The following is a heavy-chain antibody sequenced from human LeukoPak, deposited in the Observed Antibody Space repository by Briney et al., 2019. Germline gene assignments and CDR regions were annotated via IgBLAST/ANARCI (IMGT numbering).Heavy chain of an antibody. CDR3: ARRNFFDY. J-gene: IGHJ4*02. V-gene: IGHV3-23*01. Sequence: GGSLRLSCAASGFTFSGYWMSWVRQAPGKGLEWVSAVGVSGGNTYYADSVKGRFTISRDNSNNTLYLQMNSLRAEDTALYYCARRNFFDYWGQGTLVTVSS. CDR2: VGVSGGNT. CDR1: GFTFSGYW.